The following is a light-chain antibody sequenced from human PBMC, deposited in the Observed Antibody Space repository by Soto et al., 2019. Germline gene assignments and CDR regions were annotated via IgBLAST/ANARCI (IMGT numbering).Light chain of an antibody. CDR3: QQYNSYPRT. CDR1: QSISSW. Sequence: IQFTQSPSSLSASLGDRGTLTCRASQSISSWLAWYQQKPGKSPKLLIYKASSVESGVPSRCRGSGSRTECTLTISSLQADDVLTYCCQQYNSYPRTFGQGTKVDIK. V-gene: IGKV1-5*03. J-gene: IGKJ1*01. CDR2: KAS.